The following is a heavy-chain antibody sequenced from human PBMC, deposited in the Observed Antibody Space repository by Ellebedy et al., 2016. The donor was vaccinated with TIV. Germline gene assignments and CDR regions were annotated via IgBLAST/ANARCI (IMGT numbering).Heavy chain of an antibody. CDR1: GYTFTGYY. Sequence: AASVKVSCKASGYTFTGYYMHWVRQAPGQGLEWMGWINPNSGGTNYAQKFQGRVTMTRDTSISTDDMELSRLRSDETAVYYCARIPVGSYYFDYWGQGTLVTVSS. CDR3: ARIPVGSYYFDY. D-gene: IGHD1-26*01. CDR2: INPNSGGT. V-gene: IGHV1-2*02. J-gene: IGHJ4*02.